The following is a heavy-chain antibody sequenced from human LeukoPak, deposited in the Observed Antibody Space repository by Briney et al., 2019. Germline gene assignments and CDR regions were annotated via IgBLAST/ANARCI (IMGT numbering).Heavy chain of an antibody. V-gene: IGHV4-38-2*01. Sequence: SETLSLTCVVSGYSINNDHYWGWIRHPPGKGLEWLGSIFHSGSTYRNPSLKSRVTISVDTSKNQFSLDLRSVTAADTAVYYCARGRTPDIALAGTGFDFDYWGQGTLVTVSS. J-gene: IGHJ4*02. CDR2: IFHSGST. D-gene: IGHD6-19*01. CDR1: GYSINNDHY. CDR3: ARGRTPDIALAGTGFDFDY.